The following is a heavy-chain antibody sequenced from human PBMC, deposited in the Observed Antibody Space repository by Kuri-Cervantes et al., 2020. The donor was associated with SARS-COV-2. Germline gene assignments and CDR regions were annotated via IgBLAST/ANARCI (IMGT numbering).Heavy chain of an antibody. CDR2: INPDGSYT. CDR3: VRDGDHWNFDY. CDR1: GFTFSTYA. D-gene: IGHD1-1*01. J-gene: IGHJ4*02. V-gene: IGHV3-74*01. Sequence: GESLKISCAVSGFTFSTYAMNWVRQAPGKGLVWVSRINPDGSYTNNADSVKGRFTLSRDNAKNMLFLQMNSLRAEDTAVYYCVRDGDHWNFDYWGQGTLVTVSS.